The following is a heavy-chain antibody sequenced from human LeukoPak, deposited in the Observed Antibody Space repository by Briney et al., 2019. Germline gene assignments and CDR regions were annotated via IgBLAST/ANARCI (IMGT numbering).Heavy chain of an antibody. CDR2: ISSSSSYI. Sequence: PGGSLGLSCAASGFTFSSYSMNWVRQAPGKGLEWVSSISSSSSYIYYADSVKGRFTISRDNAKNSLYLQMNSLRAEDTAVYYCARVQLNYYGSASYGYWGQGTLVTVSS. D-gene: IGHD3-10*01. CDR3: ARVQLNYYGSASYGY. J-gene: IGHJ4*02. CDR1: GFTFSSYS. V-gene: IGHV3-21*01.